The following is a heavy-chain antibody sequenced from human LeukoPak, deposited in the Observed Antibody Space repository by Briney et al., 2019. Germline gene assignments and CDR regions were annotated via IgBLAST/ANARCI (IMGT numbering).Heavy chain of an antibody. V-gene: IGHV3-33*01. CDR1: GFTFSSYG. CDR3: ARDPTWLSHPFDAFDI. D-gene: IGHD3-9*01. J-gene: IGHJ3*02. CDR2: IWYDGSNK. Sequence: GGSLRLSCAASGFTFSSYGMHWVRQAPGKGLEGVAVIWYDGSNKYYADSVKGRFTISRDNSKNTLYLQMNSLRAEDTAVYYCARDPTWLSHPFDAFDIWGQGTMVTVSS.